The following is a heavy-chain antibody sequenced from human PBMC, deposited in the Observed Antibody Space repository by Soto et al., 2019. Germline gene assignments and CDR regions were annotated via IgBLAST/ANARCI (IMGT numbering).Heavy chain of an antibody. V-gene: IGHV4-59*08. D-gene: IGHD6-19*01. CDR3: ATLPKSRQWMPYFDY. Sequence: PSETLSLTCTVSGDSIRSYYWSWIRQPPGKGLEGIASIYYGGSTNYNPSLQSRVTISVDTSKSQLSLKLNSVTAADTALYYFATLPKSRQWMPYFDYWGPGILVTVSS. J-gene: IGHJ4*02. CDR2: IYYGGST. CDR1: GDSIRSYY.